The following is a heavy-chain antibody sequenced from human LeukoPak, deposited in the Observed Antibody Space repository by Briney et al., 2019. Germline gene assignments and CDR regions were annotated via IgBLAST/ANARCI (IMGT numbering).Heavy chain of an antibody. CDR2: ISWNSGSI. CDR3: ARGEAAAGVFDY. J-gene: IGHJ4*02. CDR1: GFTFDDYA. Sequence: GGSLRLSCAASGFTFDDYAMHWVRQAPGKGLEWVSGISWNSGSIGYADSVKGRFTISRDNAKNSLYLQMNSLRAEDTAVYYCARGEAAAGVFDYWGQGTLVTVSS. V-gene: IGHV3-9*01. D-gene: IGHD6-13*01.